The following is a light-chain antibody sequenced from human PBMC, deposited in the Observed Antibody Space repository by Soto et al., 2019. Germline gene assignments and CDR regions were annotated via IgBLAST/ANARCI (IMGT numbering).Light chain of an antibody. CDR1: QGISSY. Sequence: FSASTGDRVTITCRASQGISSYLAWYQQKPGKAPKLLIYAASTLQSGVPSRFSGSGSGTDFTLTISCLQSEDFATYYCQQYYSYPRTFGQGTKV. CDR3: QQYYSYPRT. V-gene: IGKV1-8*01. CDR2: AAS. J-gene: IGKJ1*01.